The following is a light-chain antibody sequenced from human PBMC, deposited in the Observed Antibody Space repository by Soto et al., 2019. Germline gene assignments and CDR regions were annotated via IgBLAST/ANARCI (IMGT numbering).Light chain of an antibody. CDR1: SSDVGGYYR. J-gene: IGLJ7*01. CDR3: CSYAGSDTLL. CDR2: EVN. Sequence: QSVLTQPASVSGSPGQSITISCTGTSSDVGGYYRVSWYQQHPGKAPKLLIYEVNERPSGVSNRFSGSKSANMASLTISGLHAEDEADYYCCSYAGSDTLLFGGGTQLTVL. V-gene: IGLV2-23*02.